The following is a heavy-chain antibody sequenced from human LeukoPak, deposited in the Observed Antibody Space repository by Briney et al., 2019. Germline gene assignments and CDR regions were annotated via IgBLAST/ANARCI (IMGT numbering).Heavy chain of an antibody. V-gene: IGHV4-39*01. Sequence: SETLSLTCTVSGGSISSNGYYWDWHRQAPGQGREWIVSVYYSGNTYYNSSLESRVTISVDTSNNRFSLKLNSVTAADTGTYYCARTSGRGSVDPGTSGYVDSWGQGSLVTVSS. CDR2: VYYSGNT. J-gene: IGHJ4*02. CDR3: ARTSGRGSVDPGTSGYVDS. D-gene: IGHD3-22*01. CDR1: GGSISSNGYY.